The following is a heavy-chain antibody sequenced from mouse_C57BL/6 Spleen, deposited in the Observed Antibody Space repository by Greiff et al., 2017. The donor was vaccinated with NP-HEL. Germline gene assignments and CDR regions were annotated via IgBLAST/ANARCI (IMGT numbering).Heavy chain of an antibody. CDR3: ARSGDGYLDY. V-gene: IGHV1-50*01. CDR1: GYTFTSYW. J-gene: IGHJ4*01. Sequence: VQLQQPGAELVKPGASVKLSCKASGYTFTSYWMQWVKQRPGQGLEWIGEIDPSDSYTNYNQKFKGKATLTVDTSSSTAYMQLSSLTSEDSAVYYCARSGDGYLDYWGQGTSVTVSS. D-gene: IGHD2-3*01. CDR2: IDPSDSYT.